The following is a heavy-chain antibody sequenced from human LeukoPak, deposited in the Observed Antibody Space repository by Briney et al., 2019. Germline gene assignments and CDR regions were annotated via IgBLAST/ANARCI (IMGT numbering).Heavy chain of an antibody. J-gene: IGHJ5*02. CDR2: ISGDGGST. D-gene: IGHD6-6*01. CDR1: GFTFDDHA. Sequence: PGGSLRLSCAASGFTFDDHAMHWVRQAPGKGLERVSLISGDGGSTYYADSVKGRFTISRDNSKNSLYLQMNSLRTEDTALYYCARSSSVGFDPWGQGTLVTVSS. V-gene: IGHV3-43*02. CDR3: ARSSSVGFDP.